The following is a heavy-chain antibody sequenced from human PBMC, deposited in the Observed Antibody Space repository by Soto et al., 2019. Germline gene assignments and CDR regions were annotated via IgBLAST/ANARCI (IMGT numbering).Heavy chain of an antibody. CDR3: ARVRYYYDSSGYYDPEDYFDY. V-gene: IGHV1-18*01. D-gene: IGHD3-22*01. CDR2: ISAYNGNT. J-gene: IGHJ4*02. Sequence: QVQLVQSGAEVKKPGASVKVSCKASGYTFTSYGISWVRQAPGQGLEWMGWISAYNGNTNYAQKLQGRVTMTTDTSTSTAYMELRSLRSDDTAVYYCARVRYYYDSSGYYDPEDYFDYWGQGTLVTGSS. CDR1: GYTFTSYG.